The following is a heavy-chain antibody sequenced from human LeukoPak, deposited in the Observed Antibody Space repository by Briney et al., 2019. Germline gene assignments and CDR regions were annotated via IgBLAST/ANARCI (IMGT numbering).Heavy chain of an antibody. CDR2: ISAYNGNT. CDR3: ARGLLSSSWSPFDY. Sequence: ASVKVSCKASGYTFISYGISWVRQAPAQGLEWMGWISAYNGNTNYAQKLQGRVTMATDTSTSTAYMELRSLRSDDTAVYYCARGLLSSSWSPFDYWGQGTLVTVSS. D-gene: IGHD6-13*01. CDR1: GYTFISYG. J-gene: IGHJ4*02. V-gene: IGHV1-18*01.